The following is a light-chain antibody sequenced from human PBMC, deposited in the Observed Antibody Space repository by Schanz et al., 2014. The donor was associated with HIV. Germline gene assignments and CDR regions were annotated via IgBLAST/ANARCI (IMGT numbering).Light chain of an antibody. CDR3: SSYASSTSVL. CDR1: SSNIGAGYD. CDR2: GNN. J-gene: IGLJ2*01. Sequence: QSVLTQPPSVSGAPGQGITISCTGTSSNIGAGYDVHWYQHLPGRAPKLLIYGNNNRPSGVPDRFSGSKSGTSASLAITGLQAEDEADYYCSSYASSTSVLFGGGTKLTVL. V-gene: IGLV1-40*01.